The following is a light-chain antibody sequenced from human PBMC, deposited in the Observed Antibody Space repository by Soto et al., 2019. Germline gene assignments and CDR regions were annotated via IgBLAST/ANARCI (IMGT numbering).Light chain of an antibody. V-gene: IGKV3-20*01. CDR3: QQYGSSLYT. J-gene: IGKJ2*01. CDR2: GAS. Sequence: EIVLTQSPGTLSLSPGERATVSCRASQSVSSSHLAWNQQKPGQAPRLLIYGASNRATGIPDRFSGGGSGTDFTLTISRLEPEGFALYYCQQYGSSLYTFGLGTKLEIK. CDR1: QSVSSSH.